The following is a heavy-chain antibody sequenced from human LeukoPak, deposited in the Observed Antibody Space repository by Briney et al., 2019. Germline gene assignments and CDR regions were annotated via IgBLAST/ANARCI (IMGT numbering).Heavy chain of an antibody. D-gene: IGHD1-7*01. CDR1: GGSTSGYY. V-gene: IGHV4-4*07. Sequence: SETLSLTCSVSGGSTSGYYWTWIRQPAGKGLEWIERVYTSGSTHYNPSLKTRLTMSVDTSKNQFSLKLSPVTAADTAVYYCARLITGTTTAFDIWGQGTMVTVSS. CDR3: ARLITGTTTAFDI. CDR2: VYTSGST. J-gene: IGHJ3*02.